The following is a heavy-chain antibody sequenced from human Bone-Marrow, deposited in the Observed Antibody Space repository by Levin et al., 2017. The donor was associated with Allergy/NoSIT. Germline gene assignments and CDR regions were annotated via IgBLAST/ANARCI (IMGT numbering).Heavy chain of an antibody. D-gene: IGHD6-13*01. Sequence: AEGSLRLSCAASGFTFSSYAMSWVRQAPGKGLEWVSAISSSGTTTYYADSVKGRFTISRDNSKNTLYLQMNSLRAEDTAVYYCAKRDSSSWRDFDYWGQGTLVTVSS. V-gene: IGHV3-23*01. CDR1: GFTFSSYA. J-gene: IGHJ4*02. CDR2: ISSSGTTT. CDR3: AKRDSSSWRDFDY.